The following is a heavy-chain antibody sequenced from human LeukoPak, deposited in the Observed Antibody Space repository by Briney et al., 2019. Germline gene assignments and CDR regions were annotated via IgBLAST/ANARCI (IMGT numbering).Heavy chain of an antibody. Sequence: ASVKVSCKASGGTFSSYAISWVRQAPGQGLEWMGRIIPILGIANYAQKFQGRVTITADKSTSTAYMELSSLRSEDTAMYYCARESYSGNPYFDYWGQGTLVTVS. J-gene: IGHJ4*02. V-gene: IGHV1-69*04. D-gene: IGHD4-23*01. CDR2: IIPILGIA. CDR1: GGTFSSYA. CDR3: ARESYSGNPYFDY.